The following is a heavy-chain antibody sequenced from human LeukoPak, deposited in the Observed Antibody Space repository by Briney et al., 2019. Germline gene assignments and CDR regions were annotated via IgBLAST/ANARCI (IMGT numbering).Heavy chain of an antibody. J-gene: IGHJ4*02. D-gene: IGHD3-10*01. V-gene: IGHV3-23*01. CDR1: GFTFSSYA. CDR3: AKSVRGVIVGTLVLDY. CDR2: ISGSGGST. Sequence: GGSLRLSCAASGFTFSSYAMSWVRQAPGKGLEWVSAISGSGGSTYYADSVKGRFTISRDNSKNTLYLQMNSLRAEDTAVYYCAKSVRGVIVGTLVLDYWGQGTLVTVSS.